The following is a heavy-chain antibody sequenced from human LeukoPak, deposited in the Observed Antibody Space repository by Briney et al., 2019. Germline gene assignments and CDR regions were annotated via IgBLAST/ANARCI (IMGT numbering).Heavy chain of an antibody. CDR1: GFTFSDYY. V-gene: IGHV3-11*04. D-gene: IGHD5-18*01. CDR3: ASPAAGSSGYSYGFSH. Sequence: GGSLRLSWAASGFTFSDYYMSWIRQAPGEGLEWVSYISSSGSTIYYADSVKGRFTISRDNAKNSLYLQMNSLRAEDTAVYYCASPAAGSSGYSYGFSHWGQGTLVTVSS. J-gene: IGHJ4*02. CDR2: ISSSGSTI.